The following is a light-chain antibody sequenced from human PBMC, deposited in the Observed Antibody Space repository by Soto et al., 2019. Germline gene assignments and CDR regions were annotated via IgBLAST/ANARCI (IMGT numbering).Light chain of an antibody. J-gene: IGKJ5*01. CDR3: QQRSNWPPLT. CDR2: DAS. V-gene: IGKV3-11*01. CDR1: QSVSSY. Sequence: EIVLTQSPVTLSLSPGERATLSCRASQSVSSYLAWYQQKPGQAPRLLIYDASNTTTGIPARFSGSGSGTDFTLTIDNLEPEDFAVYYCQQRSNWPPLTFGQGTRLEIK.